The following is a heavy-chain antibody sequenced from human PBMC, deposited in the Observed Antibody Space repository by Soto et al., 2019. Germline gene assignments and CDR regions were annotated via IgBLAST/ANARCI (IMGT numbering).Heavy chain of an antibody. Sequence: EVPLVESGGGLVQPGGSLRLSCAASGFTVSSNYMSWVSQAAGKGLEWVSIIYSGGTTYYADSVKGRFTISRDNSKHTLYLQMNSLRAEDTAVYYCTNSGWSFDYWGQGTLVTVTS. V-gene: IGHV3-66*01. CDR2: IYSGGTT. D-gene: IGHD6-19*01. CDR3: TNSGWSFDY. CDR1: GFTVSSNY. J-gene: IGHJ4*02.